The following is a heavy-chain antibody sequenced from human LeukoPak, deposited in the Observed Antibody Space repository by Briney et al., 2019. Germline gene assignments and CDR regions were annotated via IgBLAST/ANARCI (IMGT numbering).Heavy chain of an antibody. CDR1: GYTLTELS. CDR3: ATERLGRCTQTYYFDY. CDR2: FDPEDGET. V-gene: IGHV1-24*01. Sequence: ASVKVSCKVSGYTLTELSMHWVRQAPGKGLEWMGGFDPEDGETIYAQKFQGRVTMTEDTSTDTAYMELSSLRSEDTAVYYCATERLGRCTQTYYFDYWGQGTLVTVSS. D-gene: IGHD6-25*01. J-gene: IGHJ4*02.